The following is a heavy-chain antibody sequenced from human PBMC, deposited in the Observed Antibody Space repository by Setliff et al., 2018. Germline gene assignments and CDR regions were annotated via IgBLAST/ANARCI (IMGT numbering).Heavy chain of an antibody. V-gene: IGHV4-34*01. CDR1: GGTFSDYH. CDR3: ARDRVVVLAGRRGFYFDY. CDR2: INHRGST. Sequence: PFETLSLTCAAYGGTFSDYHWTWIRQSPEKGLEWIGEINHRGSTNYNPSLKSRVTISIDTSKDQFSLKLISVTAADTAVYYCARDRVVVLAGRRGFYFDYWGQGTLVTVSS. D-gene: IGHD2-15*01. J-gene: IGHJ4*02.